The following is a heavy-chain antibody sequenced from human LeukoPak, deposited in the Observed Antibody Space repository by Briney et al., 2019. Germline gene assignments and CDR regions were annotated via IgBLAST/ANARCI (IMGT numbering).Heavy chain of an antibody. CDR3: AKFISGYSYAAFGY. CDR1: GFTFSKYW. D-gene: IGHD5-18*01. V-gene: IGHV3-7*03. J-gene: IGHJ4*02. CDR2: IKEDGSEK. Sequence: GGSLRLSCAASGFTFSKYWMLWVRQAPEKGLEFVANIKEDGSEKHYVDSVKGRFTISRDNSKNTLYLQMNSLRAEDTAVYYCAKFISGYSYAAFGYWGQGTLVTVSS.